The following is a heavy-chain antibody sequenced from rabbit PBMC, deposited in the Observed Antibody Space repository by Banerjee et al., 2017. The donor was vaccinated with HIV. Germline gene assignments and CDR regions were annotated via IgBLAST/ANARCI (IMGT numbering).Heavy chain of an antibody. D-gene: IGHD6-1*01. CDR3: GRDRGVGYDLNL. Sequence: QEQLVESGGGLVTLGGSLKLSCKASGIDFSNYGISWVRQAPGKGLEWIAYIYPDDGSTDYATWVNGRFTISKTSSTTVTLQMTSLTDADTATYFCGRDRGVGYDLNLWGPGTLVTVS. CDR1: GIDFSNYG. CDR2: IYPDDGST. V-gene: IGHV1S45*01. J-gene: IGHJ4*01.